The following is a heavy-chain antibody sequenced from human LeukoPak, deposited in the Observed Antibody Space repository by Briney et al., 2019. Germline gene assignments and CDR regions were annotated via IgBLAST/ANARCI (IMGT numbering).Heavy chain of an antibody. V-gene: IGHV1-2*02. CDR1: GYPFTTYY. CDR3: ARAGYDYGDSSDF. J-gene: IGHJ4*02. CDR2: INPKNGDS. D-gene: IGHD4-17*01. Sequence: GASVKVSCKASGYPFTTYYIHWVRQAPGQGLEWMGCINPKNGDSKYAQKFQGRVTMTRATPIATAYMEVSRLTSDDTAVYFCARAGYDYGDSSDFWGQGTLVTVSS.